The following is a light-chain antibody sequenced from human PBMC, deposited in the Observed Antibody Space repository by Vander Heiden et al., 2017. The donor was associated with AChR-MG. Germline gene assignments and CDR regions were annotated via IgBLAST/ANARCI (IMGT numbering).Light chain of an antibody. V-gene: IGLV1-40*01. CDR1: SPKHRAGPG. Sequence: QSVLTQPPSVSGGPGQRVPISCPGSSPKHRAGPGGHWDQQVPGTAHKLLTNGNRNRPSGVPDRFSGSKAGTSASLAITGRQAEDEANYYCQAYDSSLSGVFGAGTKVTVL. CDR2: GNR. CDR3: QAYDSSLSGV. J-gene: IGLJ1*01.